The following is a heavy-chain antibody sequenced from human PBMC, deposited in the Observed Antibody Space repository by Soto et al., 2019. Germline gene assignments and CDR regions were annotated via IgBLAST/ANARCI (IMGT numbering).Heavy chain of an antibody. V-gene: IGHV3-48*01. Sequence: EVQLVESGGGLVQPGGSLRLSCAVSGFHFRSYSMNWVRQAPGKGLEWVSYISGDSSAIYYADSVKGRFTISRDDAKNSLYLQMSSLRVEDTAVYYCARDFTYAFDIWGQGKMVTVSS. CDR3: ARDFTYAFDI. J-gene: IGHJ3*02. CDR2: ISGDSSAI. CDR1: GFHFRSYS.